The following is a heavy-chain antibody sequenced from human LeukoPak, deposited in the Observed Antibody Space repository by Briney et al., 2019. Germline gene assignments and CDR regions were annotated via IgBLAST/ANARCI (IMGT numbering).Heavy chain of an antibody. V-gene: IGHV3-23*01. CDR2: ITASGGDT. J-gene: IGHJ5*01. Sequence: PGGSLRLSCVASGFTFSYHSISWVRQAPGKGLEWVPAITASGGDTFYAESVEGRFSVSRDDSESTVFLQMSSLTADDTGIYFCARRGLQGFCSVNSCHSFFDSWGRGTRVIVSS. D-gene: IGHD2-15*01. CDR1: GFTFSYHS. CDR3: ARRGLQGFCSVNSCHSFFDS.